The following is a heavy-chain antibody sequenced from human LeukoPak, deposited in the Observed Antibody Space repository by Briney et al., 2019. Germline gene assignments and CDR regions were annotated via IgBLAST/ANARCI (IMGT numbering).Heavy chain of an antibody. J-gene: IGHJ5*02. D-gene: IGHD3-10*01. CDR1: GFTFSSYG. CDR2: IRYDGSNK. V-gene: IGHV3-30*02. CDR3: AKEGGGDGVRTNNWFDP. Sequence: PGGSLRLSCAASGFTFSSYGMHWVRQAPGKGLEWVAFIRYDGSNKYYADSVKGRFTISRDNSKNTLYLQMNSLRAEDTAVYYCAKEGGGDGVRTNNWFDPWGQGTLVTVSS.